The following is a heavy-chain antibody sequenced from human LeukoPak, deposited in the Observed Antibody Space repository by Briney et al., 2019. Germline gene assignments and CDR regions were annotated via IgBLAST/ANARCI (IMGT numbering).Heavy chain of an antibody. J-gene: IGHJ5*02. CDR3: ARDAQVEMATGSSNWFDP. CDR1: GFTFDDYA. D-gene: IGHD5-24*01. CDR2: ISGDGGST. V-gene: IGHV3-43*02. Sequence: PGGSLRLSCAASGFTFDDYAMHWVRQAPGKGLEWVSLISGDGGSTYYADSVKGRFTISRDNAKNSLYLQMNSLRAEDTAVYYCARDAQVEMATGSSNWFDPWGQGTLVTVSS.